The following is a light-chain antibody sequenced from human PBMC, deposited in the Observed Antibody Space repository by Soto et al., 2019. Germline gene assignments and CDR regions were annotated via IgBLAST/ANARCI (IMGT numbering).Light chain of an antibody. CDR3: QQRSNRPPGIT. V-gene: IGKV3-11*01. Sequence: EIVLTHSPATLSSSPGERATLSCRASQSVNSNLAWYQQKLGQAHRVVIYGASTRAAGIPARFSGSGSGTDFTLTISSLEPEDFAVYYCQQRSNRPPGITFGQGTRLEIK. CDR2: GAS. J-gene: IGKJ5*01. CDR1: QSVNSN.